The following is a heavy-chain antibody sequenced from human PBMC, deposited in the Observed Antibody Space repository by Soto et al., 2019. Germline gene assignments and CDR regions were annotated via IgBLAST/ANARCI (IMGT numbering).Heavy chain of an antibody. D-gene: IGHD3-10*01. CDR2: ISWNSGSI. CDR3: AKDILGFGELETGAFDY. CDR1: GFTFDDYA. V-gene: IGHV3-9*01. Sequence: EVQLVESGGGLVQPGRSLRLSCAASGFTFDDYAMHWVRQAPGKGLEWVSGISWNSGSIGYEDSVKGRFTISRDNAKNSLYLQMNSLRAEDTALYYCAKDILGFGELETGAFDYWGQGTLVTVSS. J-gene: IGHJ4*02.